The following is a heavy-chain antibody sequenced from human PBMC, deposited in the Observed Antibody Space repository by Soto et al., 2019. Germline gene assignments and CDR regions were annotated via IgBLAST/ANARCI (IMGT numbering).Heavy chain of an antibody. V-gene: IGHV3-33*08. J-gene: IGHJ4*02. CDR3: ARDTDRYSGSYSFEY. CDR2: IWYDGSNK. D-gene: IGHD1-26*01. Sequence: GGSLRLSCAASGFTFSSDGMHWVRQAPGQGLEWVAVIWYDGSNKYYADSVKGRFTISRDNSKNTLYLQMNSLRAEDMAVYSCARDTDRYSGSYSFEYWGQGTLVTVSS. CDR1: GFTFSSDG.